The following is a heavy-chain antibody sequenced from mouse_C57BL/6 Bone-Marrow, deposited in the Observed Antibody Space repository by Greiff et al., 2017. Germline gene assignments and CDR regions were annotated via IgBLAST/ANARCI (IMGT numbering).Heavy chain of an antibody. CDR3: ARSYYYRVWFAD. Sequence: QVQLQQSGAELMKPGASVKLSCKATGYTFTGYWIAWVKPRPGPGLEWIGELLPGSGSTNYNEKFKGKATFTADTSTNTAYMQLSSLTTEDYAIYYCARSYYYRVWFADWGQGTLVTASA. CDR2: LLPGSGST. CDR1: GYTFTGYW. V-gene: IGHV1-9*01. D-gene: IGHD1-1*01. J-gene: IGHJ3*01.